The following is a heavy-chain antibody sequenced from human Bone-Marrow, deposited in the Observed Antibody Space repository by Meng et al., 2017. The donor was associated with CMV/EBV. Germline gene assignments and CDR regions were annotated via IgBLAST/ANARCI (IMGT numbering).Heavy chain of an antibody. CDR3: ARRGGGGYHNGAFDI. V-gene: IGHV3-7*01. CDR2: IEQDDSED. D-gene: IGHD5-24*01. CDR1: GFTFTDFA. Sequence: GESLKISCAASGFTFTDFAIHWVRQAPGKGLEWVANIEQDDSEDYHVDPVRGRFTISRDTAKNSVYLQMNSLRVDDTAVYYCARRGGGGYHNGAFDIWGRGTMVTVSS. J-gene: IGHJ3*02.